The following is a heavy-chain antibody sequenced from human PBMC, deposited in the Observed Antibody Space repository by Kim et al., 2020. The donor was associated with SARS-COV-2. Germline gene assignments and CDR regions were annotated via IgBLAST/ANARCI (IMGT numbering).Heavy chain of an antibody. CDR2: INPNTGGT. V-gene: IGHV1-2*02. Sequence: ASVKVSCKASGYTFTGYYMHWVRQAPGQGLEWMGWINPNTGGTNFAQKFQGRFTMTRDTSITTAYMELSSLRSDDTAVYYCARGFSGYDYSGFYDETTDYWGQGTLVTVSS. CDR1: GYTFTGYY. CDR3: ARGFSGYDYSGFYDETTDY. J-gene: IGHJ4*02. D-gene: IGHD3-22*01.